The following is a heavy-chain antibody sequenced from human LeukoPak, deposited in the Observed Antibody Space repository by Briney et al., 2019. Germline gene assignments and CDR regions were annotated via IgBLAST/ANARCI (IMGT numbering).Heavy chain of an antibody. Sequence: GASVKVSCKASGYTFSSYGISWVRQAPGQGLEWMGWISGYNGNTDYAQKVQGRVTMTTDTSTSTAYMELRSLRSDDTAVYYCARVWIAAGRPDDYYYSYMDVRGKGTTVTVSS. J-gene: IGHJ6*03. CDR1: GYTFSSYG. V-gene: IGHV1-18*01. CDR2: ISGYNGNT. CDR3: ARVWIAAGRPDDYYYSYMDV. D-gene: IGHD6-6*01.